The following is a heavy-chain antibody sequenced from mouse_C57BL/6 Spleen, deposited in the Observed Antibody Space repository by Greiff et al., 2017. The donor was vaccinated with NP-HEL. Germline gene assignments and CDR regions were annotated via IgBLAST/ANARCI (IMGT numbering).Heavy chain of an antibody. J-gene: IGHJ4*01. CDR3: ARPSLYYYGSRDYAMDY. Sequence: QVTLKVSGPGILQSSQTLSLTCSFSGFSLSTSGMGVSWIRQPSGKGLEWLAHIYWDDDKRYNPSLKSRLTISKDTSRNQVFLKITSVDTADTATYYCARPSLYYYGSRDYAMDYWGQGTSVTVSS. V-gene: IGHV8-12*01. CDR2: IYWDDDK. D-gene: IGHD1-1*01. CDR1: GFSLSTSGMG.